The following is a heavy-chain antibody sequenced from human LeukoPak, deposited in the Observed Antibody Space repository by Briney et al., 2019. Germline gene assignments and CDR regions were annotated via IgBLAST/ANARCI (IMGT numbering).Heavy chain of an antibody. J-gene: IGHJ2*01. CDR1: GYTFSSYD. D-gene: IGHD5-18*01. CDR3: TRMRGYTYGYWYLDL. Sequence: ASVKASCKAAGYTFSSYDINWVRQAPGQGLEWMGWMNPSSGNTGYTQKFQGRVTMTRDTSISTAYMELSSLRSEDTALYYCTRMRGYTYGYWYLDLWGRGTLVTVSS. CDR2: MNPSSGNT. V-gene: IGHV1-8*01.